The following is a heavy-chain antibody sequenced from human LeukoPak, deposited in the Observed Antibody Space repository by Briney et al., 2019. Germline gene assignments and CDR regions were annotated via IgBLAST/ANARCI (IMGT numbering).Heavy chain of an antibody. Sequence: PGGSLRLSCAASGITFSSYEMNWVRQAPGKGLEWVSYISSSGSTIDYADSVKGRFTISRDNARNSLFLQMNSLRAEDTAVYYCARVYSSSWYTAFDIWGQGTMVTVSS. CDR3: ARVYSSSWYTAFDI. CDR2: ISSSGSTI. V-gene: IGHV3-48*03. J-gene: IGHJ3*02. D-gene: IGHD6-13*01. CDR1: GITFSSYE.